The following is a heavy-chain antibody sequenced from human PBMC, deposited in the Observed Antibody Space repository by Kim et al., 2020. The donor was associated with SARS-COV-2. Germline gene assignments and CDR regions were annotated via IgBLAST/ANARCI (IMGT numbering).Heavy chain of an antibody. CDR1: GFTFSSYA. CDR2: ISYDGSNK. Sequence: GGSLRLSCAASGFTFSSYAMHWVRQAPGKGLEWVAVISYDGSNKYYADSVKGRFTISRDNSKNTLYLQMNSLRAEDTAVYYCAREGNTYYDILTGGGAFDIWGPGTMVTVSS. D-gene: IGHD3-9*01. J-gene: IGHJ3*02. CDR3: AREGNTYYDILTGGGAFDI. V-gene: IGHV3-30*04.